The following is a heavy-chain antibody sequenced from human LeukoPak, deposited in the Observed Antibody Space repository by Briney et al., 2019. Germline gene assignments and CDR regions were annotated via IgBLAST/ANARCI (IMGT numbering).Heavy chain of an antibody. V-gene: IGHV3-21*01. CDR1: GFTFSSYS. Sequence: GGSLRLSCAASGFTFSSYSMNWVRQAPGKGLEWVSSISSSSSYIYYADSVKGRFTISRDNAKNSLYLQMNSLRAEDTAVYYCAKDHDVVVVTATDYWGQGTLVTVSS. J-gene: IGHJ4*02. D-gene: IGHD2-21*02. CDR2: ISSSSSYI. CDR3: AKDHDVVVVTATDY.